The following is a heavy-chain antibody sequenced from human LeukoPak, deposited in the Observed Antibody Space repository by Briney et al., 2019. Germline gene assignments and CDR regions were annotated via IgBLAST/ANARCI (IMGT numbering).Heavy chain of an antibody. V-gene: IGHV3-49*04. CDR2: IRSKAHGGTT. D-gene: IGHD3-22*01. Sequence: GGSLRLSCTASGFTFGDYAMSWVRQAPGKGLEWVGFIRSKAHGGTTEYAASVKGRFTISRDDSKSIAYLQMNSLKTEDTAVYYCTREDDSSGYYYGLYDYWGQGALVTVSS. CDR3: TREDDSSGYYYGLYDY. J-gene: IGHJ4*02. CDR1: GFTFGDYA.